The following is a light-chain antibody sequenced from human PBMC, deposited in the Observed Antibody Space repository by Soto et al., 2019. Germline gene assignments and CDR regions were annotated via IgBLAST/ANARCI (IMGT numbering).Light chain of an antibody. Sequence: QSVLTQPASVSGSPGQSITISCTGTSSDVGGYNYVSWYQQHPGKAPKLMIYEVSNRPSGVSNRFSGPKSGNTASLTISGLQAEDEADYYCSSYSSSSTPSYVFGTGTKVTVL. J-gene: IGLJ1*01. CDR1: SSDVGGYNY. CDR2: EVS. CDR3: SSYSSSSTPSYV. V-gene: IGLV2-14*01.